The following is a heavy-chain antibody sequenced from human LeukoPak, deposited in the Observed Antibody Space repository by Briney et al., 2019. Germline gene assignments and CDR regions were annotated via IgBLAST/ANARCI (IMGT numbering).Heavy chain of an antibody. CDR1: GYTFTSYG. Sequence: ASVKVSCKASGYTFTSYGISWVRQAPGQGLEWMGWISAYNGNTNYAQKLQGRVTMTTDTSTSTAYMELRSLRSDDTAVYYCARAFYYYDSSGQAYYYYYGMDVWGQGTTVTVSS. CDR2: ISAYNGNT. V-gene: IGHV1-18*01. D-gene: IGHD3-22*01. CDR3: ARAFYYYDSSGQAYYYYYGMDV. J-gene: IGHJ6*02.